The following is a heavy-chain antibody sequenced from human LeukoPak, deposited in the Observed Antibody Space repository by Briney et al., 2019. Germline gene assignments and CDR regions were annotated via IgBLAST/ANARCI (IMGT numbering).Heavy chain of an antibody. V-gene: IGHV1-69*04. Sequence: ASVKVYCKASGGTFSSYAISWARQAPGQGLEWMGRIIPIFGIANYAQKFQGRVTITADKSTGTAYMELSSLRSEDMAVYYCAREKGDIVVVPAARSWFDPWGQGTLVTVSS. CDR1: GGTFSSYA. D-gene: IGHD2-2*01. J-gene: IGHJ5*02. CDR2: IIPIFGIA. CDR3: AREKGDIVVVPAARSWFDP.